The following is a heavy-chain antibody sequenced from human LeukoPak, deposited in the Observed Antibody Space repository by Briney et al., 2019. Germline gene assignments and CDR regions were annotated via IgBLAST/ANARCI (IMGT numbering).Heavy chain of an antibody. Sequence: GGSLRLSCAASGFTFSSQNMNWARQAPGKGLEWVAYISTSGDSTKYADSVEGRFTISRDNAENSLFLLMNSLRVEDTAVYYCVKNGWLDYWGQGILVTVSS. CDR1: GFTFSSQN. J-gene: IGHJ4*02. V-gene: IGHV3-21*06. CDR2: ISTSGDST. CDR3: VKNGWLDY. D-gene: IGHD6-19*01.